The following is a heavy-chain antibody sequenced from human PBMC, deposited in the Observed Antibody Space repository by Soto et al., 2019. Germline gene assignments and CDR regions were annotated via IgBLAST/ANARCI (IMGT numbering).Heavy chain of an antibody. Sequence: QVRLKESGPGLVKPSGTLSLTCAVSGGSVESSSCWSWARQAPGKGLVWIGEIYHSGTFNYNPSLATRVSLSVDKSTNQFSLKLNSVTAADTAVYYCVRSVPAATWAYNGMDVWGQGTTVTVSS. CDR3: VRSVPAATWAYNGMDV. D-gene: IGHD2-15*01. J-gene: IGHJ6*02. CDR1: GGSVESSSC. CDR2: IYHSGTF. V-gene: IGHV4-4*02.